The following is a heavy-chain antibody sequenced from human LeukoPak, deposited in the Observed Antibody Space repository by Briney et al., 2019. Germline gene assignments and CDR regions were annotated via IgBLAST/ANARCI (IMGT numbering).Heavy chain of an antibody. CDR1: GFTFSSYV. CDR2: ISYDGSNE. D-gene: IGHD1-26*01. CDR3: AKTSPGGAFDI. V-gene: IGHV3-30*04. J-gene: IGHJ3*02. Sequence: PGGSLRLSCAASGFTFSSYVMHWVRQAPGKGLEWVAIISYDGSNEYYADSVKGRFTISRDNSKNTLYLQMNSLRAEDTAVYYCAKTSPGGAFDIWGQGTMVTVSS.